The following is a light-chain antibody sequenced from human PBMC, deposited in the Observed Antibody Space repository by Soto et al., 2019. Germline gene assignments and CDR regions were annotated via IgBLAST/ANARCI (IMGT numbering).Light chain of an antibody. CDR3: QVYHWSLTWT. V-gene: IGKV3-20*01. Sequence: EIVLTQSPGTLSLSPGEIATLSCRASEPVSTSFLAWYQQKRGQPPRLLIYGASTRATGVPDRFSGSGSGTDFTLTISELDPEDFAVYYCQVYHWSLTWTFGPGTKVDIK. CDR2: GAS. J-gene: IGKJ1*01. CDR1: EPVSTSF.